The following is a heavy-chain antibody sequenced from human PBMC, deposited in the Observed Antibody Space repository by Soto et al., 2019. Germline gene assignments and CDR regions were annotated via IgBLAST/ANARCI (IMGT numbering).Heavy chain of an antibody. CDR3: ARNTIFGVDTSPYYYGMDV. D-gene: IGHD3-3*01. V-gene: IGHV1-69*01. CDR1: GGTFSSYA. Sequence: QVQLVQSGAEVKKPGSSVKVSCKASGGTFSSYAISWVRQAPGQGLEWMGGIIPIFGTANYAQKFQGRVTITADEPTSTAYMELSSLRSEDTAVYYCARNTIFGVDTSPYYYGMDVWGQGTTVTVSS. CDR2: IIPIFGTA. J-gene: IGHJ6*02.